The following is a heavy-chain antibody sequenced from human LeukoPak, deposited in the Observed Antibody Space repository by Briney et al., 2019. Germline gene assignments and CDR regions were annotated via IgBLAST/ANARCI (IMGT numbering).Heavy chain of an antibody. D-gene: IGHD1-26*01. V-gene: IGHV3-23*01. CDR3: AKEPNKRFNSGSYSDY. CDR1: GFTFSSYA. J-gene: IGHJ4*02. CDR2: ISGSGGST. Sequence: PGESLRLSCAASGFTFSSYAMSWVRQAPGKGLEWVSAISGSGGSTYYADSVKGRFTISRDNSKNTLYLQMNSLRAEDTAVYYCAKEPNKRFNSGSYSDYWGQGTLVTVSS.